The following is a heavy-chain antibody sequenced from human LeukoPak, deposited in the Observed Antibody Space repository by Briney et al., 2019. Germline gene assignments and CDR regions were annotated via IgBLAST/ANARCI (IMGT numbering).Heavy chain of an antibody. CDR3: ASPKYCSSTSCYIRDARYFQH. V-gene: IGHV4-38-2*01. Sequence: GSLRLSCAASGFTFSSYAMSWVRQAPGKGLEWIGSIYHSGSTYYNPSLKSRVTISVDTSKNQFSLKLSSVTAADTAVYYCASPKYCSSTSCYIRDARYFQHWGQGTLVTVSS. D-gene: IGHD2-2*02. CDR1: GFTFSSYA. CDR2: IYHSGST. J-gene: IGHJ1*01.